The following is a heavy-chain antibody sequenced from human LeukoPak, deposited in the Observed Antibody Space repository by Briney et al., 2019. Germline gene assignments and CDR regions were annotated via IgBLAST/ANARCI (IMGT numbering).Heavy chain of an antibody. D-gene: IGHD2-2*01. CDR3: ARWVGGPAGINYYGMDV. CDR2: INPSGGST. J-gene: IGHJ6*02. CDR1: GYTFTSHY. V-gene: IGHV1-46*01. Sequence: ASVKVSCKASGYTFTSHYMQWVRQAPGQGFEWMGIINPSGGSTSYAQKFQGRVTMTRDTSTSIVYMELNSLRSEDTAVHYCARWVGGPAGINYYGMDVWGQGTTVTVSS.